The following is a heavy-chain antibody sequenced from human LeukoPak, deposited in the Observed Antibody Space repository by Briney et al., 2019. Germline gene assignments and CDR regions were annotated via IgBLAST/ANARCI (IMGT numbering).Heavy chain of an antibody. J-gene: IGHJ5*02. CDR3: ARRLERRRVWFDP. CDR2: IYYSGST. Sequence: SETLSLTCTVSGGSISSYYWSWIRQPPGKGLEWIGYIYYSGSTNYNPSLKSRVTISVDTSKNQLSLKLSSVTAADTAVYYCARRLERRRVWFDPWGQGTLVTVSS. D-gene: IGHD1-1*01. CDR1: GGSISSYY. V-gene: IGHV4-59*08.